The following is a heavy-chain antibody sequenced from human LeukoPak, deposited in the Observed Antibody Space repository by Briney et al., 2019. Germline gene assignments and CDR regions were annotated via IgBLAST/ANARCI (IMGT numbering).Heavy chain of an antibody. V-gene: IGHV4-39*07. J-gene: IGHJ5*02. Sequence: GSLRLSCAASGGSISSSSYYWGWIRQPPGKGLEWVGSLYYSGSTYYNPSLKSRVTISVDSSKKQFSLKLSSVTAADTAVYYCARDRVMVPYCSGGSCYQTLEDIYNWFDPWGQGTLVTVSS. D-gene: IGHD2-15*01. CDR1: GGSISSSSYY. CDR2: LYYSGST. CDR3: ARDRVMVPYCSGGSCYQTLEDIYNWFDP.